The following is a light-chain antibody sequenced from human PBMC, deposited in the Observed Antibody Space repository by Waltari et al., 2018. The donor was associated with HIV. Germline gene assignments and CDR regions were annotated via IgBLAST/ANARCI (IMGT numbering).Light chain of an antibody. J-gene: IGLJ2*01. CDR2: EDN. CDR3: WSYAGSSTII. Sequence: QSALTQPASVSGSPGQSITLSCTGTSSDVGSYSFVSWYQLHPGKAPKLIIYEDNQRPSGVSDCFSGSKSGSTSSLTISGLQAEDEADYCCWSYAGSSTIIFGGGTKLTVL. V-gene: IGLV2-23*01. CDR1: SSDVGSYSF.